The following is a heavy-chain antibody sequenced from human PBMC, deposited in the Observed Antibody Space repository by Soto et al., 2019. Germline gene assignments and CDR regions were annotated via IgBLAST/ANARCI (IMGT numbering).Heavy chain of an antibody. D-gene: IGHD3-16*02. CDR2: INPNSGGT. CDR1: GYTFTGYY. Sequence: ASVKVSCKASGYTFTGYYMQWVRQAPGQGLEGMGWINPNSGGTNYAQKFQGTVTITRDTSISTVYMELSRLRSDDTAIYYCAKLGGYQLREHYYYYGMEVWGQGTTVTVSS. V-gene: IGHV1-2*02. CDR3: AKLGGYQLREHYYYYGMEV. J-gene: IGHJ6*02.